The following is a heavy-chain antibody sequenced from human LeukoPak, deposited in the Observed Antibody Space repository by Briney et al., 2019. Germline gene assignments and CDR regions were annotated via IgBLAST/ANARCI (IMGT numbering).Heavy chain of an antibody. J-gene: IGHJ4*02. CDR3: ARDLGVEGYCSGGSCYEGGDY. CDR1: GFTFSSYS. D-gene: IGHD2-15*01. V-gene: IGHV3-48*04. CDR2: ISSSSSTI. Sequence: GGSLRPSCAASGFTFSSYSMNWVRQAPGKGLEWVSYISSSSSTIYYADSVKGRFTISRDNAKNSLYLQMNSLRAEDTAVYYCARDLGVEGYCSGGSCYEGGDYWGQGTLVTVSS.